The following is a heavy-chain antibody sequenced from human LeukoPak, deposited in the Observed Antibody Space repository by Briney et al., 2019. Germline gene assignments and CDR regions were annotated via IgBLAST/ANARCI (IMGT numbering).Heavy chain of an antibody. J-gene: IGHJ4*02. Sequence: GGSLRLSCAASGFTFSSYAMSWVCQAPGKGLEWVSAISGSGGSTYYADSVKGRFTISRDNSKNTLYLQMNSLRAEDTAVYYCAKDLYVVSIVVVVAATYDYWGQGTLVTVSS. D-gene: IGHD2-15*01. CDR1: GFTFSSYA. V-gene: IGHV3-23*01. CDR3: AKDLYVVSIVVVVAATYDY. CDR2: ISGSGGST.